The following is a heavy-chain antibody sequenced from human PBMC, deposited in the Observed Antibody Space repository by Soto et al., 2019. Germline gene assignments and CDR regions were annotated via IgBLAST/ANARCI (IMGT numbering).Heavy chain of an antibody. CDR1: GYTFTSYD. V-gene: IGHV1-8*01. CDR2: MNPNSGNT. Sequence: QVQLVQSGAEVKKPGASVKVSCKASGYTFTSYDINWVRQATGQGLEWMGWMNPNSGNTGYAQKFQGRVTMTRNTSISTTYMELSSLGSEDTAVYYCARGAYGYSSSSTYYYYMDVWGKGTTVTVSS. J-gene: IGHJ6*03. CDR3: ARGAYGYSSSSTYYYYMDV. D-gene: IGHD6-6*01.